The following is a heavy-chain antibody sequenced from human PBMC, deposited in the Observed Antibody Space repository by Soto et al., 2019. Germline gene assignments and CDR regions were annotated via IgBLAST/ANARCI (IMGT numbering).Heavy chain of an antibody. J-gene: IGHJ3*02. CDR1: GGSISSGGYY. V-gene: IGHV4-31*03. CDR2: IYYSGST. Sequence: LSLTCTVSGGSISSGGYYWSWIRQHPGKGLEWIGYIYYSGSTYYNPSLKSRVTISVDTSKNQFSLKLSSVTAADTAVYYCAGMETPDYDAFDIWGQGTMVTVSS. CDR3: AGMETPDYDAFDI. D-gene: IGHD1-1*01.